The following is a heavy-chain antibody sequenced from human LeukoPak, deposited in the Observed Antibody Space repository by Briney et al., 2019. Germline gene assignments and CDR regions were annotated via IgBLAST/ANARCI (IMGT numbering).Heavy chain of an antibody. V-gene: IGHV4-59*01. Sequence: SETLSLTCTVSGVSISSYYWSWIRQPPGKGLEWIGYIYYSGSTNYNPSLKSRVTISVDTSKNQFSLKLSSVTAADTAVYYCARGRYYDLNFDYWGQGTLVTVSS. J-gene: IGHJ4*02. CDR2: IYYSGST. CDR1: GVSISSYY. CDR3: ARGRYYDLNFDY. D-gene: IGHD3-3*01.